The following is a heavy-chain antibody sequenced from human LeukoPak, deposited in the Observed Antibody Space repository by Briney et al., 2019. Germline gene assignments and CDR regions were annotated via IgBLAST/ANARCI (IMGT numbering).Heavy chain of an antibody. D-gene: IGHD2-15*01. CDR3: AREREYCSGGSCYPNWYFDL. V-gene: IGHV3-74*01. CDR2: INSDGLIT. J-gene: IGHJ2*01. CDR1: GFTFSNYW. Sequence: GGSLRLSCAASGFTFSNYWMHWVRQAPGKGLVWVSRINSDGLITNYADSVKGRFTVSRDNPKNTLYLQMNSLRVEDTAVYYCAREREYCSGGSCYPNWYFDLWGRGTLVTVSS.